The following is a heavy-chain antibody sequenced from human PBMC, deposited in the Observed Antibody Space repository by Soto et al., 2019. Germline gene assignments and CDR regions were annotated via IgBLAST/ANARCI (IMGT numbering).Heavy chain of an antibody. V-gene: IGHV1-69*06. CDR1: GGTYP. J-gene: IGHJ3*02. Sequence: QMQLVRSGAEVKKPGSSVKVSCEASGGTYPISWVRQAPGQGLEWMGSIIPMFGTTNYAQNFQGRVALTADKSTNTAYLELSSLRSEDTAVYFCARKGAAASWPHGFDMWGQGTMVTVSS. CDR3: ARKGAAASWPHGFDM. CDR2: IIPMFGTT. D-gene: IGHD2-2*01.